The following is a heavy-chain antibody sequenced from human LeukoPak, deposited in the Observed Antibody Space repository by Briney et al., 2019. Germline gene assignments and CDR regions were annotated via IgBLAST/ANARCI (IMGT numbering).Heavy chain of an antibody. CDR2: IIPILGIA. D-gene: IGHD3-10*01. Sequence: SVKFSCKASGGTFSSYAISWVRQAPGQGLEWMGRIIPILGIANYAQKFQGRVTITADKSTSTAYMELSSLISEDTAVYYCARGASGVTFDYWGQGTLVTVSS. V-gene: IGHV1-69*04. CDR1: GGTFSSYA. J-gene: IGHJ4*02. CDR3: ARGASGVTFDY.